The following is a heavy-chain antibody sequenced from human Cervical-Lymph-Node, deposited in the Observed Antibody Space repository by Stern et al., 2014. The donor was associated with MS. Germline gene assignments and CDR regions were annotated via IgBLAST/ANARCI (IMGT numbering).Heavy chain of an antibody. CDR3: VRRGGQQLVHFDN. CDR2: SWHSGYN. Sequence: QVQLVESGPGLVKPSETLSLTCAVSGGSIGEGTWWSWVRHSPGKGLEWVGESWHSGYNKYNPSLRSLVVMSVDKSNNQLSLHLISVTAADTAVYYCVRRGGQQLVHFDNWGQGTLVTVAS. V-gene: IGHV4-4*02. J-gene: IGHJ4*02. CDR1: GGSIGEGTW. D-gene: IGHD6-13*01.